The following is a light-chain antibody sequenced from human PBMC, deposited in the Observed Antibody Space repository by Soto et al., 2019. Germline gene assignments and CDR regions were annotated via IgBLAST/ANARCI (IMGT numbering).Light chain of an antibody. V-gene: IGKV1-5*03. CDR2: KAS. Sequence: DIQMTQSPSTLSASVGDGVTITCRASQTITTSLAWYQQKPGKAPKLLIYKASSLESGFPSRFSGSGSGTEFTLTISSLQPDDFATYYCQQYDSYSVRTFGQGTKVEI. CDR3: QQYDSYSVRT. J-gene: IGKJ1*01. CDR1: QTITTS.